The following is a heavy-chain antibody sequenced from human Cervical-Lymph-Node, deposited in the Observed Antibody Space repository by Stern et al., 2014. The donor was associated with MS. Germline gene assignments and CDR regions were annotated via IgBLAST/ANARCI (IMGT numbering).Heavy chain of an antibody. CDR3: ARGGRGAFDV. CDR1: GYRFTTYD. V-gene: IGHV1-8*01. J-gene: IGHJ3*01. CDR2: VNPDSGTT. Sequence: VQLLESVAEARMPGASVKVTCKTSGYRFTTYDFNWVRQAPGQGLEWMGWVNPDSGTTGYAPKFQGRLTLTTTTSLKTTSMELRSLRPDDTAVYYCARGGRGAFDVWGQGTTVTVSS. D-gene: IGHD1-14*01.